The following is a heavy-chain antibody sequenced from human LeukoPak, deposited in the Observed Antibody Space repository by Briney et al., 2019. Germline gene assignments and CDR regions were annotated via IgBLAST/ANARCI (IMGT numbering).Heavy chain of an antibody. J-gene: IGHJ4*02. Sequence: PGGSLRLSCAASGFNLVDYGMSWVRHAPGKGLEWVSGINRNGAGTGYADSVKGRFTISRDSAKNSLYLQMNSLRVEDTAFYYCVRATTEADWGQGTLVTVSS. CDR1: GFNLVDYG. D-gene: IGHD1-1*01. CDR2: INRNGAGT. V-gene: IGHV3-20*04. CDR3: VRATTEAD.